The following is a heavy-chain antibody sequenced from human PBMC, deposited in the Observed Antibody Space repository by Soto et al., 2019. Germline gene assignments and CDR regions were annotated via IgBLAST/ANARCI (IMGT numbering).Heavy chain of an antibody. CDR2: IYHSGST. CDR1: GGSISSGGYS. Sequence: QLQLQESGSGLVKPSQTLSLTCAVSGGSISSGGYSWSWIRQPPGKGLEWIGYIYHSGSTYYNPPLKSRVTISVDRSKNQFSLKLSSVTAADTVVYYCARVHCGGDCYLDYWGQGTLVTVSS. D-gene: IGHD2-21*02. CDR3: ARVHCGGDCYLDY. J-gene: IGHJ4*02. V-gene: IGHV4-30-2*01.